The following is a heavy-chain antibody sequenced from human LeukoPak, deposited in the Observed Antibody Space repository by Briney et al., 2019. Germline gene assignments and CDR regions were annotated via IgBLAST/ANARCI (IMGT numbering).Heavy chain of an antibody. CDR1: EFTFSIYA. Sequence: GGSLRLSCAASEFTFSIYAMSWVRQAPGKGLEWVSSISGSAATTYYADSVKGRFTTSRDNSKNTLYLQINTLTADDTAVYYCARGGTGTASSRAFDIWGQGTMVTVSS. CDR3: ARGGTGTASSRAFDI. J-gene: IGHJ3*02. D-gene: IGHD1-7*01. V-gene: IGHV3-23*01. CDR2: ISGSAATT.